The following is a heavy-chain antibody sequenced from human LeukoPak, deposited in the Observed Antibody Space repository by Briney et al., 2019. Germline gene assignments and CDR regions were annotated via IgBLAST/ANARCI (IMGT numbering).Heavy chain of an antibody. Sequence: SETLSLTCAVYGGSFSGYYWSWIRQPPGKGLEWIGEINHSGSTNYNPSLKSRVTISVDTSKNQFSLKLSSVTAADTAVYYCAGVMVSRPWYFDLWGRGTLVTVSS. V-gene: IGHV4-34*01. J-gene: IGHJ2*01. D-gene: IGHD2-8*01. CDR3: AGVMVSRPWYFDL. CDR2: INHSGST. CDR1: GGSFSGYY.